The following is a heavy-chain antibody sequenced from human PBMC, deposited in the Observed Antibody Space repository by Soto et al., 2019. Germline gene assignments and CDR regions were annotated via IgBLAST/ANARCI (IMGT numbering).Heavy chain of an antibody. Sequence: ASVKVSCKVSGYTLTELSMHWVRQAPGKGLEWMGGFDPEDGETIYAQKFQGRVTMTEDTSTDTAYMELSSLRSEDTAVYYCATGSKLAGGDSQDLGFDYWGQGTLVTVSS. CDR2: FDPEDGET. CDR1: GYTLTELS. V-gene: IGHV1-24*01. J-gene: IGHJ4*02. CDR3: ATGSKLAGGDSQDLGFDY. D-gene: IGHD2-21*02.